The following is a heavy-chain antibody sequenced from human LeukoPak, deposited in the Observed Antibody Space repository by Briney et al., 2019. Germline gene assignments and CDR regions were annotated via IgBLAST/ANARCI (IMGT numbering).Heavy chain of an antibody. Sequence: SETLSLTCAVYGGSFSAYYWSWIRQPPGKGLEWIGEINHSGSTNYNPSLKSRVTISGDTSKNQFSLKLSSVTAADTAVYYCARVARYYYDSSGYYLSYFDYWGQGTLVTVSS. J-gene: IGHJ4*02. CDR3: ARVARYYYDSSGYYLSYFDY. CDR2: INHSGST. V-gene: IGHV4-34*01. D-gene: IGHD3-22*01. CDR1: GGSFSAYY.